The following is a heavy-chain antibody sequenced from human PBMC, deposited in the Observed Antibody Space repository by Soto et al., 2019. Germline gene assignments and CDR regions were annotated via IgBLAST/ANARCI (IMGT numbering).Heavy chain of an antibody. D-gene: IGHD6-13*01. CDR1: GGPINSPDYY. Sequence: QVQLQESGPGLVKPSQTLSLTCNVSGGPINSPDYYWTWIRQSPGKVLEWIGYLYFNGGTQYNPSLRTPISMSLDTSKKHFSLKMRSVTGADTAVYYCARGISKYSSWYEPHTWFDAWGQGALLTVSS. J-gene: IGHJ5*02. CDR2: LYFNGGT. V-gene: IGHV4-30-4*01. CDR3: ARGISKYSSWYEPHTWFDA.